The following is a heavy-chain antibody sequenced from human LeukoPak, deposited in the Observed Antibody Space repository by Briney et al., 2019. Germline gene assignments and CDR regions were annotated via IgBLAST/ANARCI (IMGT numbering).Heavy chain of an antibody. CDR2: IWSDGTNT. D-gene: IGHD4-11*01. Sequence: GGSLRLSCAASGFMFTDYGMHWVRQAPGKGLEWVAVIWSDGTNTYYSDSVKGRFAISRDDPNDMVYLQMNRLRAEDTAIYYCAKDIQRGFDYANSLDYWGQGTLVTVSS. CDR1: GFMFTDYG. CDR3: AKDIQRGFDYANSLDY. J-gene: IGHJ4*02. V-gene: IGHV3-33*06.